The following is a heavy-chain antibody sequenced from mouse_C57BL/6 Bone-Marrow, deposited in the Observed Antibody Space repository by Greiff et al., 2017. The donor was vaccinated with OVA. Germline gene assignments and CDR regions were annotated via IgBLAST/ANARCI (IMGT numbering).Heavy chain of an antibody. CDR2: INPNNGGT. V-gene: IGHV1-22*01. J-gene: IGHJ2*01. CDR1: GYTFTDYN. CDR3: AYSNHEDY. Sequence: VQLKQSGPELVKPGASVKMSCKASGYTFTDYNMHWVKQSHGKSLEWIGYINPNNGGTSYKQKFKGKATLTVNKSSSTAYMELRSLTSEDSAVYYCAYSNHEDYWGQGTTLTVSS. D-gene: IGHD2-5*01.